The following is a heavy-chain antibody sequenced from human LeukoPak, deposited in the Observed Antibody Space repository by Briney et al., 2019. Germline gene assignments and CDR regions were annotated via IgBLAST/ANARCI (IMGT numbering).Heavy chain of an antibody. CDR3: ASRKLGNDY. D-gene: IGHD7-27*01. V-gene: IGHV4-59*02. CDR1: GGSVSDYY. CDR2: IYHTGST. Sequence: SETLSLTCTISGGSVSDYYWSWIRQSPGKGLEWIGYIYHTGSTSYSPSLKSRVTISADTSQNQFSLKLGSVTAADTAVYYCASRKLGNDYWGQGTLVTVSS. J-gene: IGHJ4*02.